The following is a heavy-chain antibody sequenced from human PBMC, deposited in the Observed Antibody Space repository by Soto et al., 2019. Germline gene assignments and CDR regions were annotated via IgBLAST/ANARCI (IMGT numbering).Heavy chain of an antibody. D-gene: IGHD5-12*01. J-gene: IGHJ6*02. CDR2: IHPGDSDT. CDR1: GYSFPTYW. V-gene: IGHV5-51*01. Sequence: ESLKISCKGSGYSFPTYWIGWVRQTPGKGLEWMGIIHPGDSDTRYSPSFQGQVTISADKSISTAYLQWSSLKASDTAIYYCARRGYSGYELYGMDVWGQGTTVTVSS. CDR3: ARRGYSGYELYGMDV.